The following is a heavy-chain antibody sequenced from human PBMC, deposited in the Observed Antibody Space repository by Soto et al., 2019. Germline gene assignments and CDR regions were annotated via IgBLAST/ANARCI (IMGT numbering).Heavy chain of an antibody. D-gene: IGHD1-1*01. CDR3: VRQGIGNLHGLVDV. CDR2: VYSTGGT. J-gene: IGHJ6*02. V-gene: IGHV4-59*08. Sequence: QVQLQQSGPGLVKPSETLSLTCSVSSGPSSSHNWGWIRQPPGRGLEWIGYVYSTGGTSYNPSLKSRVTNSADTSKNHTSLTLTSVTAADPAVYYCVRQGIGNLHGLVDVWGQGTTVRVSS. CDR1: SGPSSSHN.